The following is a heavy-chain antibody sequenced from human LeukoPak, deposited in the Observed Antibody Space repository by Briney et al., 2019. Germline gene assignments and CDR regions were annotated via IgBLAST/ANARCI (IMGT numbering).Heavy chain of an antibody. Sequence: SETLSLTCNVSGGSMRNYYWSWIRQPAGKGLEWIGRIYHAGGTNYNPSLKSRVTMLVDTSKNQFSLRLSSVTAADTAAYFCAREVGAGMAAPFDFWGQGTLVIVSS. J-gene: IGHJ4*02. CDR2: IYHAGGT. CDR1: GGSMRNYY. CDR3: AREVGAGMAAPFDF. V-gene: IGHV4-4*07. D-gene: IGHD3-16*01.